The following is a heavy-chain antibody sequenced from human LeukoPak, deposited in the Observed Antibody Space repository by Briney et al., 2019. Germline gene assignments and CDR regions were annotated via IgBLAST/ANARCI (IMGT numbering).Heavy chain of an antibody. CDR2: IYTSGST. CDR3: ARDSGYSSSWAFDY. D-gene: IGHD6-13*01. CDR1: GGSISSGSYY. V-gene: IGHV4-61*02. Sequence: PSQTLPLTCTVSGGSISSGSYYWSWIRQPAGKGLEWIGRIYTSGSTNYNPSLKSRVTISVDTSKNQFSLKLSSVTAADTAVYYCARDSGYSSSWAFDYWGQGTLVTVSS. J-gene: IGHJ4*02.